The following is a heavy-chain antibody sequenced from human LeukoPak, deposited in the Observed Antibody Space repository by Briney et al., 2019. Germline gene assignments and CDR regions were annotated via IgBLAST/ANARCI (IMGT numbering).Heavy chain of an antibody. Sequence: GGSLRLSCAASGFTVSSNYMTWVRQAPGKGLEWVSVIYSGGSTYYADSVKGRFTISRDNSKNTLYLQMNSLSAEDTAVYYCASGITGTNNWFDPWGQGTLVTVSS. CDR2: IYSGGST. V-gene: IGHV3-66*02. D-gene: IGHD1-20*01. J-gene: IGHJ5*02. CDR3: ASGITGTNNWFDP. CDR1: GFTVSSNY.